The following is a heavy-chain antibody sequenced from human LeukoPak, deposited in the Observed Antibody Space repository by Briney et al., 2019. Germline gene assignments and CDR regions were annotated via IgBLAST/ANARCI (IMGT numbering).Heavy chain of an antibody. D-gene: IGHD3-3*01. Sequence: GRSLRLSCAASGFTFSSYGMHWVRQAPGKGLEWVAVISYDGSNKYYADSVKGRFTISRDNSKNTLYLQMNSLRAEDTAVYYCARDFSRVVTMIDYWGQGTLVTVSS. CDR3: ARDFSRVVTMIDY. CDR2: ISYDGSNK. V-gene: IGHV3-30*03. CDR1: GFTFSSYG. J-gene: IGHJ4*02.